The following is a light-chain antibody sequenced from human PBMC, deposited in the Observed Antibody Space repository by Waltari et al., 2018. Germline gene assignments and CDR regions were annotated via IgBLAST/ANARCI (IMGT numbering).Light chain of an antibody. Sequence: IVMTQSPATLSVSPGERATLSCRASQSISSNLAWYQQRPGQAPRLLIYGASNRATGFPARFSGSGSGTEFTLTISSLQSEDLAVYYCQQYNNWPPVFTFGPGTKVDIK. CDR2: GAS. CDR3: QQYNNWPPVFT. J-gene: IGKJ3*01. V-gene: IGKV3D-15*01. CDR1: QSISSN.